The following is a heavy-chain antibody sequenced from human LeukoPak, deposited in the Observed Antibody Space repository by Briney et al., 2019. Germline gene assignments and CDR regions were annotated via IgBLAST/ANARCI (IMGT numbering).Heavy chain of an antibody. CDR1: GASISSSTYF. D-gene: IGHD6-13*01. V-gene: IGHV4-39*01. CDR2: IYYTGRT. CDR3: ASRSSAWYLDTFDI. Sequence: SETLSLTCTVPGASISSSTYFWGWIRQPPGKGLEWIANIYYTGRTYFNPSLRGRVTMSVDTSQNHFSLKLSSVTAADTAIYYCASRSSAWYLDTFDIWGHGTMVTVSS. J-gene: IGHJ3*02.